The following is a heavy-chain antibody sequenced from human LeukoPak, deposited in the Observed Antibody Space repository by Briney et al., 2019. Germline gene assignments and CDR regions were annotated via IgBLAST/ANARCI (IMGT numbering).Heavy chain of an antibody. Sequence: QAGGSLRLSCAASGFTFSSYAMSWVRQAPGKGLEWVSAISGSGDSTYYADSVKGRFTISRDNSKKTLYLQLNSLRAKDTAVYYCAKDPLPVIATSYFDSWGQGTLVTVSS. CDR3: AKDPLPVIATSYFDS. CDR2: ISGSGDST. CDR1: GFTFSSYA. J-gene: IGHJ4*02. V-gene: IGHV3-23*01. D-gene: IGHD3-10*01.